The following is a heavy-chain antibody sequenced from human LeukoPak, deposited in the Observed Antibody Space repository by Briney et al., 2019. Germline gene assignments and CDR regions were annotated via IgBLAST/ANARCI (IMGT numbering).Heavy chain of an antibody. D-gene: IGHD3-10*01. CDR2: INHSGST. J-gene: IGHJ4*02. CDR3: ARGKWGYYGSGTSPAFDY. V-gene: IGHV4-34*01. Sequence: SETLSLTCAVYGGSFSGYYWSWIRQPPGKGLEWIGEINHSGSTNYNPSLKSRVTISVDTSKNQFSLKLSSVTAADTAVYYCARGKWGYYGSGTSPAFDYWGQGTLVTVSS. CDR1: GGSFSGYY.